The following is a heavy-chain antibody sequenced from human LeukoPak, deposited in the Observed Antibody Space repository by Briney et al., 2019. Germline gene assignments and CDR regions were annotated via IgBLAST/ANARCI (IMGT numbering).Heavy chain of an antibody. Sequence: GVPLRLSCTASGFTFSSEEMNWVRESPGKAVEGVANIKQEGSEKNYGHSVKASFPLYRDNPKNAVDLQMNSMRVEETAVYYCARVAAAGTGIFVNFYYSMYIRGKGTTVTISS. V-gene: IGHV3-7*01. CDR1: GFTFSSEE. CDR2: IKQEGSEK. J-gene: IGHJ6*03. D-gene: IGHD6-13*01. CDR3: ARVAAAGTGIFVNFYYSMYI.